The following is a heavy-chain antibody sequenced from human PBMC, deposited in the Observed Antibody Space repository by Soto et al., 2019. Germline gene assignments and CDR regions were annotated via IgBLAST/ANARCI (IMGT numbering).Heavy chain of an antibody. Sequence: QVQLVQSGAEVKKPGSSVKVSCKASGGTFSSYAISWVRQAPGQGLEWMGGIIPIFGTANYAQKFQGRVTITADESTSTDYMELSSLRSEDTAVYYCARVPCSSTSGYHNWFDPWGQGTLVTVSS. CDR3: ARVPCSSTSGYHNWFDP. CDR2: IIPIFGTA. J-gene: IGHJ5*02. CDR1: GGTFSSYA. V-gene: IGHV1-69*01. D-gene: IGHD2-2*01.